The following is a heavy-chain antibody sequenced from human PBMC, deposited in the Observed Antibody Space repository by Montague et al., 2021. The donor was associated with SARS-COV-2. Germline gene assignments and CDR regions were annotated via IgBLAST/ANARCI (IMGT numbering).Heavy chain of an antibody. CDR1: GFTFSSYC. D-gene: IGHD3-10*01. CDR3: ARPLWFGDSDYYFDS. Sequence: SLRLSCAASGFTFSSYCVHWVRQVPGRGLVWVSRISPTGPSTHYAASVKGRFIISRDNAKNTLSLQMTNLRVDDTAVYFCARPLWFGDSDYYFDSWGQGTLVTVSS. J-gene: IGHJ4*02. CDR2: ISPTGPST. V-gene: IGHV3-74*01.